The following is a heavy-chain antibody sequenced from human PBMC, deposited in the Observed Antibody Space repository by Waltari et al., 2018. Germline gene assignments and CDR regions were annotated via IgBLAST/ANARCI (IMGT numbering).Heavy chain of an antibody. D-gene: IGHD2-2*01. J-gene: IGHJ3*01. Sequence: HVQRVQAVAEVKKPGASVKVSCNASVYTFTGYYMHWLRQSPGQWLEGTRWLNPNSGGTNYAQKFQGRVTMTRDTSISTAYMELSRLRSDDTTVYYWARGAVVVPGAFALWGQGTMVTVSS. CDR3: ARGAVVVPGAFAL. CDR2: LNPNSGGT. V-gene: IGHV1-2*02. CDR1: VYTFTGYY.